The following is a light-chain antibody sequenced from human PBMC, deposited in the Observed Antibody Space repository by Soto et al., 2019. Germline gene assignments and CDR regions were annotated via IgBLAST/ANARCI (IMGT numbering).Light chain of an antibody. CDR3: MQGTHWPRT. CDR1: QSPISSDGDTY. CDR2: KVS. Sequence: DVVMTQSPVSLPVTLGQPASISCRSSQSPISSDGDTYLHWFQQRPGQSPRRLIYKVSNRDSGVPDRFSGSGSGTDFTLKISRVEAEDVGVYYCMQGTHWPRTFGQGTKVEIK. J-gene: IGKJ1*01. V-gene: IGKV2-30*01.